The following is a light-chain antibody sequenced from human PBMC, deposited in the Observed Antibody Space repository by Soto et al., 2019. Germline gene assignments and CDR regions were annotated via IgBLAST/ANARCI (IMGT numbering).Light chain of an antibody. CDR2: TDN. V-gene: IGLV1-44*01. Sequence: QSVLTQPPSASGTPGQRVTISCSGSSSNIASNTVNWYQQLPGTAPNVLIYTDNQRPSWVPDRFSGSKSGTSASLAISGLQSEDEADYYCAAWDDSLNGVVFGGGTKLTVL. CDR1: SSNIASNT. J-gene: IGLJ2*01. CDR3: AAWDDSLNGVV.